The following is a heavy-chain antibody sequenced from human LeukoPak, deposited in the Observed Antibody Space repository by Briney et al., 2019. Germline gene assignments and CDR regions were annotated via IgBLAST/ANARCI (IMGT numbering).Heavy chain of an antibody. V-gene: IGHV4-59*08. D-gene: IGHD4-17*01. CDR1: GGSMSSYY. CDR2: IYYSGST. Sequence: SETLSLTCTVSGGSMSSYYWSWIRQPPGKGLEWIGDIYYSGSTNYNPSLRSRVTISVDTSKNHFSLKLSSVTAADTAIYYCARHSGDLDFDYWGQGALATVSS. CDR3: ARHSGDLDFDY. J-gene: IGHJ4*02.